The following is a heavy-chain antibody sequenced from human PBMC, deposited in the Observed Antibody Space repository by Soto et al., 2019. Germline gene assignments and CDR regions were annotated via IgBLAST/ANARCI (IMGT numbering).Heavy chain of an antibody. V-gene: IGHV4-59*01. CDR1: GGSMSEYF. J-gene: IGHJ5*02. CDR3: ARHGYAGSGSPYPGS. CDR2: IYYLGST. Sequence: PSETLSLTCSVSGGSMSEYFWSWIRQSPGKGLEWIGYIYYLGSTDYNPSLKSRVTISVDTSKRQFSLRLTSVTAADTAVYYCARHGYAGSGSPYPGSWGPGPQVTVSS. D-gene: IGHD3-10*01.